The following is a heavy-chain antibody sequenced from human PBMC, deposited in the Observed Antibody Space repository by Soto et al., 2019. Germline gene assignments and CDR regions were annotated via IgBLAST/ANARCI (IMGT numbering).Heavy chain of an antibody. CDR3: ATDRYYYDTSGSPAPPRLGFGMDV. CDR2: FDPEDGET. V-gene: IGHV1-24*01. J-gene: IGHJ6*02. CDR1: GYTLTELS. D-gene: IGHD3-22*01. Sequence: ASVKVSCKVSGYTLTELSMHWVRQAPGKGLEWMGGFDPEDGETIYAQKFQGRVTMTEDTSTDTAYMELSSLRSEDTAVYYCATDRYYYDTSGSPAPPRLGFGMDVSGQGTTVSVAS.